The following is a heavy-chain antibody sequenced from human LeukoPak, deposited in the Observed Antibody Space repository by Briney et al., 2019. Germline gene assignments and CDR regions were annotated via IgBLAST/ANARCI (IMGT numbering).Heavy chain of an antibody. CDR3: ARRNVEGATEWFDP. CDR2: IYYSGST. V-gene: IGHV4-39*01. J-gene: IGHJ5*02. D-gene: IGHD1-26*01. CDR1: GGSFSSYY. Sequence: SETLSLTCAVYGGSFSSYYWGWIRQPPGKGLEWIGSIYYSGSTYYNPSLKSRVTISVDTSKNQFSLKLSSVTAADTAVYYCARRNVEGATEWFDPWGQGTLVIVSS.